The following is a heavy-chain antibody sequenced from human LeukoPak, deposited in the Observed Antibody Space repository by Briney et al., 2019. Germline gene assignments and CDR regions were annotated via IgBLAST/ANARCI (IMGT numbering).Heavy chain of an antibody. CDR1: GYTFTGYY. D-gene: IGHD6-19*01. J-gene: IGHJ5*02. Sequence: GASVKVSCKASGYTFTGYYMHWVRQAPGQGLEWMGWINPNSGGTNYAQKFQGRVTMTRDTSISTAYMELSRLRSDDTAVYYCARDPWVAVAYNWFDPWGQGTLVTVSS. CDR3: ARDPWVAVAYNWFDP. V-gene: IGHV1-2*02. CDR2: INPNSGGT.